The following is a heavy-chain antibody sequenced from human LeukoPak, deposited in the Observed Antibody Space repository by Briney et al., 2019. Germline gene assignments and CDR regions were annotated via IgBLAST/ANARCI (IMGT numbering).Heavy chain of an antibody. Sequence: ASVKVSCKASGYTFTRYDINWVRQATGQGLEWMGWMNPNSGNTGYAQKFQGRVTMTRNASISTAYMELSSLRSEDTAVYYCARNARRHRGFDYWGQGTLVTVSS. CDR2: MNPNSGNT. V-gene: IGHV1-8*01. CDR3: ARNARRHRGFDY. CDR1: GYTFTRYD. D-gene: IGHD1-1*01. J-gene: IGHJ4*02.